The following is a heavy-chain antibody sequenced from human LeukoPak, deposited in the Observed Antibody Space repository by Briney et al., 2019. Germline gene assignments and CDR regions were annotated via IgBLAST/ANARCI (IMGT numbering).Heavy chain of an antibody. CDR3: ARLRRNTYGDYDY. CDR1: GYSICSGYY. CDR2: IYRSGST. J-gene: IGHJ4*02. D-gene: IGHD5-18*01. V-gene: IGHV4-38-2*02. Sequence: SETLSLTCTVSGYSICSGYYWGWIRQPPGKGLEWIGSIYRSGSTYYNPSLKSRVTMSLDTSKNQFSLRLSSVTAADTAIYYCARLRRNTYGDYDYWGQGTLVTVSS.